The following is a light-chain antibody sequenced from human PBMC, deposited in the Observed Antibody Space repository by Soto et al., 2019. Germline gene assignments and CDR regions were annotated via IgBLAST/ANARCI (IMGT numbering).Light chain of an antibody. J-gene: IGLJ3*02. CDR2: EVT. CDR1: SSDVGGYNY. CDR3: SSYTSSDTWV. V-gene: IGLV2-14*01. Sequence: QSALTQPASVSGSPGQSITISCTGTSSDVGGYNYVSWYQQHPGQVPKLTIYEVTNRPSGVSSRFSGSKSGNTASLTISGLHAEDEDDYYCSSYTSSDTWVFGGGTKLTVL.